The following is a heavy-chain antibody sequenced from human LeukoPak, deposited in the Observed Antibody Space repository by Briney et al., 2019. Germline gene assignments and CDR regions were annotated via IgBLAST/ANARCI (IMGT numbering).Heavy chain of an antibody. CDR1: GFTVSSNF. J-gene: IGHJ4*02. CDR3: ARDDRIAAAGTFDY. CDR2: IYSGGTT. D-gene: IGHD6-13*01. V-gene: IGHV3-53*01. Sequence: GGSLRLSCAASGFTVSSNFLSWVRQAPGKGLEWVSVIYSGGTTYYADSVKGRFTISRDNSKNTLYLQMNSLRAEDTAVYYCARDDRIAAAGTFDYWGQGTLVTVSS.